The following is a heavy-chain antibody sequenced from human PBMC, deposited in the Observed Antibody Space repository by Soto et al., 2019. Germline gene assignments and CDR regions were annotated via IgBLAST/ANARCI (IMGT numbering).Heavy chain of an antibody. CDR2: INPNSGDT. CDR3: GGGGGGAGGWSRGGGGPYVDV. Sequence: RASVKVSCKASGYTFTGHYMQWVRQAPGQGLEWMGWINPNSGDTNYAQKFQGRVTMTRDTSISTVYMELSRLRSDDTALYYCGGGGGGAGGWSRGGGGPYVDVWGQGTTVTVSS. V-gene: IGHV1-2*02. D-gene: IGHD3-16*01. J-gene: IGHJ6*02. CDR1: GYTFTGHY.